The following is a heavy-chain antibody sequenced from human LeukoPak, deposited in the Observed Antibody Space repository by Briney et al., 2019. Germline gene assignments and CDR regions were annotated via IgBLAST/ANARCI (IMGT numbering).Heavy chain of an antibody. CDR1: GFTFSSYW. CDR3: ARARGAVGDAFDI. D-gene: IGHD6-19*01. CDR2: INSDGSST. J-gene: IGHJ3*02. V-gene: IGHV3-74*01. Sequence: GGSLRLSCAASGFTFSSYWMHWVRQAPGKGLVWVSRINSDGSSTSYADSVKGRFTISRDNAKNTLYLQMNSLRAEDTVVYYCARARGAVGDAFDIWGQGTMVTVSS.